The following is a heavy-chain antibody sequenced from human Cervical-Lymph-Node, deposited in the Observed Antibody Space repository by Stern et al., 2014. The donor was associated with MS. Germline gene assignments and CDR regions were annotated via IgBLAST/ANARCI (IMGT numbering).Heavy chain of an antibody. V-gene: IGHV7-4-1*02. D-gene: IGHD3-10*01. CDR1: GYTFSGYS. Sequence: QAQLVESGSEWKKPGASVKVSCKASGYTFSGYSLNWVRQAPGQGLEWMGWINTNSGTPTYAQGFTGRFVFSLDTSVSTAYLQISSLKTEDTGIYFCARFVDYPMGRVFDVWGQGTQVTVSS. J-gene: IGHJ4*02. CDR2: INTNSGTP. CDR3: ARFVDYPMGRVFDV.